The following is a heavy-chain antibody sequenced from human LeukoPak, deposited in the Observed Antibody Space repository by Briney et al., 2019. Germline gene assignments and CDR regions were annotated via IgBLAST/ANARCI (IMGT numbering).Heavy chain of an antibody. V-gene: IGHV4-30-4*08. D-gene: IGHD2-8*02. Sequence: SETLSLTCTVSAGSINNYFWSWIRQPPGKGLEWIGYIYYSGSTYYNPSLKSRVTISVDTSKNQFSLKLNSVTAADTAVYYCARTGGTIGYWGQGTLVTVSS. CDR3: ARTGGTIGY. J-gene: IGHJ4*02. CDR2: IYYSGST. CDR1: AGSINNYF.